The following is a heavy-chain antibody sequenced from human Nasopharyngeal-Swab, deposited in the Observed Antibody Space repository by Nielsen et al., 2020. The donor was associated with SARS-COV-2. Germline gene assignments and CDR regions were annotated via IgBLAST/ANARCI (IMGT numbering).Heavy chain of an antibody. CDR2: IYYSGST. Sequence: SETLSLTCTVSGSSISSYYWSWIRQPPGKGLEWIGYIYYSGSTNYNPSHKSRVTISVDTSKNQFSLKLSSVTAADTAVYYCARDSTRGVRGVGFDPWGQGTLVTVSS. CDR3: ARDSTRGVRGVGFDP. V-gene: IGHV4-59*01. D-gene: IGHD3-10*01. CDR1: GSSISSYY. J-gene: IGHJ5*02.